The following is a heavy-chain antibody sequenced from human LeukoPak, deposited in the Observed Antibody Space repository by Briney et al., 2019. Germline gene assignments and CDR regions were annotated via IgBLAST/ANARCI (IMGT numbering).Heavy chain of an antibody. CDR1: GYTFTSYY. V-gene: IGHV1-46*01. CDR3: ARDGSSGAYFQH. J-gene: IGHJ1*01. D-gene: IGHD6-25*01. CDR2: INPSGGGT. Sequence: GASVKVSCKASGYTFTSYYMHWVRQAPGQGLEWMGIINPSGGGTSYAQKFQGRVTMTRDTSTSTVYMELSSLRSEDTAVYYCARDGSSGAYFQHWGQGTLVTVSS.